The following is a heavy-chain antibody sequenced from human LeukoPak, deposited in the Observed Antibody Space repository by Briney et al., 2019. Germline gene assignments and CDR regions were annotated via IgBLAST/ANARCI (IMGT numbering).Heavy chain of an antibody. J-gene: IGHJ4*02. CDR1: GYTFTSYY. Sequence: SVKVSCKASGYTFTSYYMHWVRQAPGQGLEWMGRIIPILGIANYAQKFQGRVTITADKSTSTAYMELSSLRSEDTAVYYCASRDDKPKPQSGYDLGYWGQGTLVTVSS. CDR3: ASRDDKPKPQSGYDLGY. D-gene: IGHD5-12*01. V-gene: IGHV1-69*02. CDR2: IIPILGIA.